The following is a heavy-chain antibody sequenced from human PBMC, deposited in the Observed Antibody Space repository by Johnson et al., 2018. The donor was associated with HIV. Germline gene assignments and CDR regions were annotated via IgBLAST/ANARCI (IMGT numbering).Heavy chain of an antibody. CDR2: ISWNSGSR. CDR1: GFTFDDYA. V-gene: IGHV3-9*01. D-gene: IGHD3-9*01. Sequence: VHLVESGGGLVQPGRSLRVSCAASGFTFDDYAMHWVRQAPGKGLEWVSGISWNSGSRGYADSVKGRFIISRDSSKNTLYLQMNSLRAEDTAVYYCAREEGTDILTRGDAFDIWGQGTMVTVSS. CDR3: AREEGTDILTRGDAFDI. J-gene: IGHJ3*02.